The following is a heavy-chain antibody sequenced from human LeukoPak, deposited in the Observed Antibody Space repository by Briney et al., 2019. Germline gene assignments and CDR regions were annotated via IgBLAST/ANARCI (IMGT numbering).Heavy chain of an antibody. D-gene: IGHD3-10*01. J-gene: IGHJ4*02. CDR3: ARSALHCYGSGSYKPIDD. V-gene: IGHV1-8*01. CDR2: MNPNRGDT. CDR1: GYTFTSYD. Sequence: ASAMAHCKASGYTFTSYDIHLVRQAPGQGPEGVGRMNPNRGDTDYARKFQGRVTMTMDTSTSTVYMELSSLRSEDTAVYYCARSALHCYGSGSYKPIDDWGQGTLVTVSS.